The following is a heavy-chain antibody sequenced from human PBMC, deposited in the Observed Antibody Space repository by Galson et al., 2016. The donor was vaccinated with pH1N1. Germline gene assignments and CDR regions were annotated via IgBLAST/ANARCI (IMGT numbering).Heavy chain of an antibody. CDR1: GGSIGNSNSY. V-gene: IGHV4-39*01. J-gene: IGHJ4*02. CDR3: ARLWYGEYIDY. CDR2: IYYSGIT. Sequence: LSLTCTVSGGSIGNSNSYWGWIRQPPGKGLQWIANIYYSGITYYDASLKSRVTISVDTSKNQFSLKLNSVIAADTAVYYCARLWYGEYIDYWGQGTRVTVSS. D-gene: IGHD3-10*01.